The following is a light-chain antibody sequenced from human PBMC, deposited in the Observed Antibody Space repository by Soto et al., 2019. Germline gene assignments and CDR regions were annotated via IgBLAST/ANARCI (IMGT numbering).Light chain of an antibody. CDR1: QSVGANY. V-gene: IGKV3-20*01. Sequence: DNVLTQSPGTLSFSPGETAALSCRASQSVGANYLAWYQQKPGQAPRLLIYGASNRATGIPDRFSGSGSGTDSTLTISRLEPEDFAVYYCHKYGGSPQWTFGQGTKV. CDR3: HKYGGSPQWT. CDR2: GAS. J-gene: IGKJ1*01.